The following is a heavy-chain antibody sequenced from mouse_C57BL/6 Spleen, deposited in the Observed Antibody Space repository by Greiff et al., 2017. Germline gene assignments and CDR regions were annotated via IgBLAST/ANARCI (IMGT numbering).Heavy chain of an antibody. D-gene: IGHD4-1*01. CDR3: AKNQGLGQYYFDY. CDR1: GFSLTSYG. J-gene: IGHJ2*01. Sequence: VKLQESGPGLVQPSQTLSITCTASGFSLTSYGVHWVRQSPGKGLEWLGVIWRGGSADYNAAFMSRLNITTDDSKSQVFFKINSLQADDTAIYYCAKNQGLGQYYFDYWGQGTTLTVSS. CDR2: IWRGGSA. V-gene: IGHV2-5*01.